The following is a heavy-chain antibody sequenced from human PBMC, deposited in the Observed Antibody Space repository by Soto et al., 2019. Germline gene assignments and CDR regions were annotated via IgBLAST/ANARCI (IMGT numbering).Heavy chain of an antibody. CDR1: GFTFSSYA. CDR2: ISGSGGST. V-gene: IGHV3-23*01. D-gene: IGHD3-3*01. Sequence: GGSLRLSCAASGFTFSSYAMSWVRQAPGKGLEWVSAISGSGGSTYYADSVKGRFTISRDNSKNTLYLQMNSLRAEDTAVYYCAKDRITIFGVVRPYYYYGMDVWGQGTTVTVSS. CDR3: AKDRITIFGVVRPYYYYGMDV. J-gene: IGHJ6*02.